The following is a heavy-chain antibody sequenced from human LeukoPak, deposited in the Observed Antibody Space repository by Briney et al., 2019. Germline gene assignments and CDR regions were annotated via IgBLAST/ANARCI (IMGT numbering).Heavy chain of an antibody. D-gene: IGHD4-17*01. CDR3: ARDQNDYGDSPDAFDI. J-gene: IGHJ3*02. V-gene: IGHV3-7*01. CDR2: IKQDGSEK. CDR1: GFTFSSYW. Sequence: GGSLRLSCAASGFTFSSYWMSWVRQAPGKGLEWVANIKQDGSEKYYVDSVKGRFTISRDNAKNSLYLQMNSLRAEDTAVYYCARDQNDYGDSPDAFDIWGQGTMVTVSS.